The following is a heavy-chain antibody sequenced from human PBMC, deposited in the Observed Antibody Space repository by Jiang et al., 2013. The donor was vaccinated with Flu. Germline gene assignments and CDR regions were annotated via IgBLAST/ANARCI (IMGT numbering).Heavy chain of an antibody. Sequence: GGLVQPGGSLRLSCAASGFTFSSYAMSWVRQAPGKGLEWVSAISGSGGSTYYADSVKGRFTISRDNSKNTLYLQMNSLRAEDTAVYYCAKGNYGSGSYYNVYYGMDVWGQGTTVTVSS. J-gene: IGHJ6*02. V-gene: IGHV3-23*01. CDR3: AKGNYGSGSYYNVYYGMDV. CDR1: GFTFSSYA. D-gene: IGHD3-10*01. CDR2: ISGSGGST.